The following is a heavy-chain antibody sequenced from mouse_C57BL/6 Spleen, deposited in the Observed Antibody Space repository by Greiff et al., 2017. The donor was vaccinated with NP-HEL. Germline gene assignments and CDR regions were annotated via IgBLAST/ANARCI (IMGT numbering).Heavy chain of an antibody. D-gene: IGHD1-1*01. Sequence: EVQLQQSAAELVRPGASVKLSCTASGFNIKDDYMHWVKQRPEQGLEWIGWIDPENGDTEYASKFQGKATITADTSSNTAYLQLSSLTSEDTAVYYCTTGRDYYGSSDVWGTGTTVTVSS. CDR2: IDPENGDT. CDR1: GFNIKDDY. J-gene: IGHJ1*03. CDR3: TTGRDYYGSSDV. V-gene: IGHV14-4*01.